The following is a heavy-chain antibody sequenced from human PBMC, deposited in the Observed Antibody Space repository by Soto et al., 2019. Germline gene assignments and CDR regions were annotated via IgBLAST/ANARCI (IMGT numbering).Heavy chain of an antibody. V-gene: IGHV6-1*01. CDR3: ARGYYVAAAGHPFDY. J-gene: IGHJ4*02. CDR1: GDSVSSNSAA. D-gene: IGHD6-13*01. Sequence: KQSQTLSLTCAISGDSVSSNSAAWNWIRQSPSRGLEWLGRTYYRSKWYNDYAVSVKSRITINPDTSKNRFSLQLNSVTPEDTAVYYCARGYYVAAAGHPFDYWGQGTLVTVSS. CDR2: TYYRSKWYN.